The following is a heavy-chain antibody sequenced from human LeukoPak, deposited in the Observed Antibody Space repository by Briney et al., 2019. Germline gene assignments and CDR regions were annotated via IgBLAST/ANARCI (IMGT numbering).Heavy chain of an antibody. V-gene: IGHV1-2*02. CDR3: ARRQLLWSIDY. J-gene: IGHJ4*02. CDR2: INPNSGGT. CDR1: GYTFTGYY. Sequence: ASVKVSCKASGYTFTGYYLHWVRQAPGQGLEWVGWINPNSGGTNYAQKFQGRVTMTRDTSISTAYMELTRLTSDDTAVYYCARRQLLWSIDYWGQVTLVTVSS. D-gene: IGHD2-2*01.